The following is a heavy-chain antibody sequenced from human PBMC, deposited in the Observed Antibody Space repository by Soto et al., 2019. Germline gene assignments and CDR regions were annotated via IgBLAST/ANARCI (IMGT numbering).Heavy chain of an antibody. J-gene: IGHJ6*02. CDR3: ARDILPITIFGVVINYGMDV. CDR1: GFTFSSYS. V-gene: IGHV3-48*02. D-gene: IGHD3-3*01. Sequence: GGSLRLSCAASGFTFSSYSMNWVRQAPGKGLEWVSYISSSSSTIYYADSVKGRFTISRDNAKNSLYLQMNSLRDEDTAVYYCARDILPITIFGVVINYGMDVWGQGTTVTVSS. CDR2: ISSSSSTI.